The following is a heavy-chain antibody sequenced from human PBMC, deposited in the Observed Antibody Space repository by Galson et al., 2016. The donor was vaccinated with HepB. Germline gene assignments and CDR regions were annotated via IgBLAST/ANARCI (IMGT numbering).Heavy chain of an antibody. V-gene: IGHV3-30-3*01. CDR3: VRGQERGSTQLEDGGPWTFDI. J-gene: IGHJ3*02. Sequence: SLRLSCAASGLTFSSHVIHWVRQAPGKGLEWVALISYHGNNGFYSDSVKGRFTISRDDSKNILYLQMNSLRAGDTAVYYCVRGQERGSTQLEDGGPWTFDIWGRGTLVTVSS. CDR2: ISYHGNNG. CDR1: GLTFSSHV. D-gene: IGHD1-1*01.